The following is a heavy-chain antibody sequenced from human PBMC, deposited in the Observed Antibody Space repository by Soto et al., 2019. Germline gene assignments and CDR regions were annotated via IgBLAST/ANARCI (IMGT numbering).Heavy chain of an antibody. V-gene: IGHV3-74*01. CDR3: ARGVPNPYGFDV. CDR1: GFTFSSYW. Sequence: EAQLVESGGGLVQPGGSRRLYCAASGFTFSSYWMHWVRQAPGKGLGWVSRIKTDGSSTNYADSVKGRFTISKDNAKNTLYLEMNSLRDEDTAVYYCARGVPNPYGFDVWGQGTMVTVSS. J-gene: IGHJ3*01. CDR2: IKTDGSST. D-gene: IGHD4-17*01.